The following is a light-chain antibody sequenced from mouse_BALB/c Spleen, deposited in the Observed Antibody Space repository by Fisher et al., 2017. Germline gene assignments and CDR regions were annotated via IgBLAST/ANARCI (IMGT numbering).Light chain of an antibody. V-gene: IGKV4-92*01. CDR1: SSISSNY. J-gene: IGKJ1*01. CDR2: RTS. CDR3: HQRSSYPWT. Sequence: DIVITQSPAIMSASLGERVTMTCTASSSISSNYLHWYQQKPGSSPKLLIYRTSILASGVLDSFSGSGSESSYTLTISCMQDEVAATYYCHQRSSYPWTFGGGTKLEIK.